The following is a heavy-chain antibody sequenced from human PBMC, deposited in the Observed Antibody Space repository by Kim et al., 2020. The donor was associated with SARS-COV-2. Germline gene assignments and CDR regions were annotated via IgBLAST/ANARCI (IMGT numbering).Heavy chain of an antibody. CDR1: GGSISSYY. V-gene: IGHV4-59*08. CDR2: IYYSGST. Sequence: SETLSPTCTVSGGSISSYYWSWIRQPPGKGLEWIGYIYYSGSTNYNPSLKSRVTISVDTSKNQFSLKLSSVTAADTAVYYCARHGPLNCSGGSCYSGLDAFDIWGQGTMVTVSS. J-gene: IGHJ3*02. CDR3: ARHGPLNCSGGSCYSGLDAFDI. D-gene: IGHD2-15*01.